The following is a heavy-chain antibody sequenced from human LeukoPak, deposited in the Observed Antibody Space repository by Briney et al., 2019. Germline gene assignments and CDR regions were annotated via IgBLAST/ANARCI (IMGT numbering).Heavy chain of an antibody. CDR3: ARDFFQSGGSWYDCFDP. J-gene: IGHJ5*02. CDR1: GYTCSNYG. Sequence: VASVKVSCKSSGYTCSNYGISWVRQAPGQGLEWMGWISTNSGHKAQKFQDRVTMTTDTSTSTTYMELRSLRSDDTAVYYCARDFFQSGGSWYDCFDPWGQGTLVTVSS. V-gene: IGHV1-18*01. CDR2: ISTNSGH. D-gene: IGHD2-15*01.